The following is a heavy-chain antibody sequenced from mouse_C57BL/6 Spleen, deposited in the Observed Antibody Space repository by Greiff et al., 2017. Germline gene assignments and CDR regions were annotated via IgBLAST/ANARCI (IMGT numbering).Heavy chain of an antibody. CDR1: GYTFTDYE. D-gene: IGHD1-1*01. V-gene: IGHV1-15*01. CDR3: TRADDYGIAMDY. Sequence: QVQLQQSGAELVRPGASVTLSCKASGYTFTDYEMHWVKQTPVHGLEWIGAIDPETGGTAYNQKFKGKAILTADKSSSTAYMELRSLTSEDSAVYYCTRADDYGIAMDYWGQGTSVTVSS. J-gene: IGHJ4*01. CDR2: IDPETGGT.